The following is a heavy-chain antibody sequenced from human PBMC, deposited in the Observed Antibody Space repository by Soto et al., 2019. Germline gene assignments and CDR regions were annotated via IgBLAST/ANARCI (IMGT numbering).Heavy chain of an antibody. D-gene: IGHD3-22*01. CDR3: ARQYYYDSNGFDY. CDR2: IYYSGST. CDR1: GGSISSYY. Sequence: SETLSLTCTVSGGSISSYYWSWIRQPPGKGLEWIGYIYYSGSTNYNPSLKSRVTISVDTSKNQFSLKLSSVTAADTAVYYCARQYYYDSNGFDYWGQGTLVTVSS. J-gene: IGHJ4*02. V-gene: IGHV4-59*01.